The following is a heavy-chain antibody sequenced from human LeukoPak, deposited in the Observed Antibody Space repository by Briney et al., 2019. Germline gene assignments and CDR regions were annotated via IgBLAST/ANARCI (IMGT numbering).Heavy chain of an antibody. V-gene: IGHV3-11*04. CDR3: ARGSTYYESSGQVPFDY. CDR1: GFTFTEYY. J-gene: IGHJ4*02. Sequence: PGGSLRLSCAASGFTFTEYYMSWIRQAPGKGPEWISYTSSFDGTVNYAESVKGRFTISGDNAKSLLYLQMSSLRDEDTAVYYCARGSTYYESSGQVPFDYWGQGTLVTVSS. CDR2: TSSFDGTV. D-gene: IGHD3-22*01.